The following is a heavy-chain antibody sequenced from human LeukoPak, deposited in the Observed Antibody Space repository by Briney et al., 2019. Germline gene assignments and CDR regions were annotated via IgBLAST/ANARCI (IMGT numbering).Heavy chain of an antibody. Sequence: SGTLSLTCAVSGGSISSSNWWSWVRQPPGKGLEWIGEIYHSGSTNYNPSLKSRVTISVDKSKNQFSLKLSSVTAADTAVYYCAREVHDYIVAARGGCDYWGQGTLVTVSS. J-gene: IGHJ4*02. V-gene: IGHV4-4*02. D-gene: IGHD6-13*01. CDR1: GGSISSSNW. CDR3: AREVHDYIVAARGGCDY. CDR2: IYHSGST.